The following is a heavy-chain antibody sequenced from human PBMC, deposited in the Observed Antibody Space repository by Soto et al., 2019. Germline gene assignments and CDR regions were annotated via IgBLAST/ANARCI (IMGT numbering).Heavy chain of an antibody. CDR1: GFTFSNYW. CDR2: LNSDGSTT. Sequence: EVQLVESGGGLAQPGGSLRLSCEASGFTFSNYWMHWVRQAPRKGLVWVSRLNSDGSTTTYVDSVKGRFTISRDNAKNPLYRQMNWLRAEDTAVYYCTRGGVDVWGKGTTVTVSS. CDR3: TRGGVDV. J-gene: IGHJ6*04. V-gene: IGHV3-74*01.